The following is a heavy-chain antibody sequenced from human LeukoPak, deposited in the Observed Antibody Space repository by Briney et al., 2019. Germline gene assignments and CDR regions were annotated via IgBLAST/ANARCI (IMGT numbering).Heavy chain of an antibody. CDR2: ISSSSSTI. CDR1: RFIFSRYS. V-gene: IGHV3-48*02. D-gene: IGHD3-9*01. CDR3: ARAFEAGAWFGMDV. Sequence: GGSLRLSCAASRFIFSRYSMNWARQAPGKGLELTSYISSSSSTIYYADSVKGRFTISRDNAKNSLYLQMNGLRDEDTAVYYCARAFEAGAWFGMDVWGQGTTVTASS. J-gene: IGHJ6*02.